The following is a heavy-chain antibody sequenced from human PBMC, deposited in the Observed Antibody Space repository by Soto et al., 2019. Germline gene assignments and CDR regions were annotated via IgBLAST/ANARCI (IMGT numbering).Heavy chain of an antibody. J-gene: IGHJ6*02. CDR2: IYYSGST. CDR3: ARDRVDYYDSSGPRPGYYYYGMDV. CDR1: GGSISSGGYY. D-gene: IGHD3-22*01. Sequence: SETLSLTCTVSGGSISSGGYYWSWIRQHPGKGLEWIGYIYYSGSTYYNPSLKSRVTISVDTSKNQFSLKLSSVTAADTAVYYCARDRVDYYDSSGPRPGYYYYGMDVWGQGTTVTVSS. V-gene: IGHV4-31*03.